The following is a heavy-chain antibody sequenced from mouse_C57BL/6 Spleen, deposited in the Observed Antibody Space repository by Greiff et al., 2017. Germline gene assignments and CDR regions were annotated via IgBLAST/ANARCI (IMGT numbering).Heavy chain of an antibody. V-gene: IGHV1-80*01. D-gene: IGHD1-1*01. CDR1: GYAFSSYW. J-gene: IGHJ4*01. CDR2: IYPGDGDT. Sequence: VQLQQSGAELVKPGASVKISCKASGYAFSSYWMNWVKQRPGKGLEWIGQIYPGDGDTNYNGKFKGKATLTEDKSSSTAYMQLSSLTSEDSAVYFCARAITTVVATDYYAMDYWGQGTSVTVSS. CDR3: ARAITTVVATDYYAMDY.